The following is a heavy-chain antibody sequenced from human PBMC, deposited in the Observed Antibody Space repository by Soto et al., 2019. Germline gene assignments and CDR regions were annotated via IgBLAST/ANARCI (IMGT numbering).Heavy chain of an antibody. CDR2: IYWDDTK. V-gene: IGHV2-5*02. CDR1: GFSLPTDRVG. J-gene: IGHJ5*02. D-gene: IGHD1-26*01. Sequence: QITLKESGPTLVKPTQTLTLTCTFSGFSLPTDRVGVGWIRQPPGKALEWLAVIYWDDTKTYRPSLKSRLTITKDTSKHQVALTMTDVDAVDTDTYYCAHAYGGRSLSWGQGTLVTVSS. CDR3: AHAYGGRSLS.